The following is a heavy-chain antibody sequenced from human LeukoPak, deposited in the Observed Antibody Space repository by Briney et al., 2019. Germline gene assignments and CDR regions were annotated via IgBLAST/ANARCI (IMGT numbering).Heavy chain of an antibody. CDR1: GGSISSYY. J-gene: IGHJ4*02. Sequence: PSETLSLTCTVSGGSISSYYWSWIRQPAGKGLEWIGRLYTSGDTNYNPSLKSRLTMSLDTSQNQYSLKLSSVTAADTAVYYCARDEHDYGDYGTFGYWGQGTLVTVSS. D-gene: IGHD4-17*01. CDR3: ARDEHDYGDYGTFGY. CDR2: LYTSGDT. V-gene: IGHV4-4*07.